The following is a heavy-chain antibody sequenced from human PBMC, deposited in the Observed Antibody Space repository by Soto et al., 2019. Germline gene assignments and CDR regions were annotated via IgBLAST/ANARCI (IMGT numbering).Heavy chain of an antibody. J-gene: IGHJ4*02. CDR2: IYYSGST. V-gene: IGHV4-39*07. CDR1: GGSISSSSYY. Sequence: SETLSLTCTVSGGSISSSSYYWGWIRQPPGKGLEWIGSIYYSGSTYYNPSLKSRVTISVDTSKNQFSLKLSSVTAADTAVYYCARVVDPAALCDYWGQGTLVTVSS. CDR3: ARVVDPAALCDY. D-gene: IGHD2-2*01.